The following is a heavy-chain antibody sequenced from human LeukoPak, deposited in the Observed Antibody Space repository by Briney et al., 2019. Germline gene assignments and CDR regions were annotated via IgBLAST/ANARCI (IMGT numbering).Heavy chain of an antibody. Sequence: GRSLRLSCAASGFTVGDTYMTWVRQPPGQGLEYVSVFCSGSVTGDAASVKGRFTISRYESKHTVYLHLNNVRVEDTANYQCGRGGANTFNCYYDYSSDVWGKGTTVTVSS. CDR3: GRGGANTFNCYYDYSSDV. D-gene: IGHD2-21*01. V-gene: IGHV3-53*03. CDR1: GFTVGDTY. J-gene: IGHJ6*04. CDR2: FCSGSVT.